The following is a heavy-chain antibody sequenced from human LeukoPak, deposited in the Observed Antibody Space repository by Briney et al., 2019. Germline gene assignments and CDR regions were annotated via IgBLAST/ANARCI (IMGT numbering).Heavy chain of an antibody. CDR3: AREMATSYNDAFDI. CDR2: IYYSGST. D-gene: IGHD5-24*01. Sequence: SQTLSLTCTVSGGSISSYYWSWIRQPPGKGLEWIGYIYYSGSTNYNPSLKSRVTISVDTSKNQFSLKLSSVTAADTAVYYCAREMATSYNDAFDIWGQGTMVTVSS. V-gene: IGHV4-59*12. CDR1: GGSISSYY. J-gene: IGHJ3*02.